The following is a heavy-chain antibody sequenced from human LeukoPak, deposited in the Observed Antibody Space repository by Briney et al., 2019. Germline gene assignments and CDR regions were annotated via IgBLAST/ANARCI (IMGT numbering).Heavy chain of an antibody. Sequence: GTSLRLSCTASGFILSNYGIHWVRQAPGEGLEWVAMLSHDGVSQYYVDSAKGRFTISRDNLKNTLYLQMNSLRAEDTAVYYCARGGRAYYDILTGYYYWGQGTLVTVSS. D-gene: IGHD3-9*01. J-gene: IGHJ4*02. V-gene: IGHV3-30*03. CDR2: LSHDGVSQ. CDR3: ARGGRAYYDILTGYYY. CDR1: GFILSNYG.